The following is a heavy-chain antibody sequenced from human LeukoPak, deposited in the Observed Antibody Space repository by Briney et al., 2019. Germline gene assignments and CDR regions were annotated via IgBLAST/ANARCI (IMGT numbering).Heavy chain of an antibody. V-gene: IGHV3-53*01. Sequence: GGSLTLSCPASGFTVSSNYMSWVRPAPGKGLAWVSFIYSGGTTYYADSVKGRFTISRDNSKNTLYLQMNSLRAEDTAVYYCATRAGSYGYYFDYWGQGTLVTVSS. CDR2: IYSGGTT. D-gene: IGHD3-10*01. J-gene: IGHJ4*02. CDR1: GFTVSSNY. CDR3: ATRAGSYGYYFDY.